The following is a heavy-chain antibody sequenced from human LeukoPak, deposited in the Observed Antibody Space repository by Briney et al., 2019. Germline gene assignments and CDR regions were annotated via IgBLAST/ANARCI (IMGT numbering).Heavy chain of an antibody. CDR3: AKDGGSGSYYRGYYFDY. CDR1: RFTFSSYG. D-gene: IGHD3-10*01. CDR2: IRNDGTNK. V-gene: IGHV3-30*02. Sequence: GGSLRLSCAASRFTFSSYGMHCVRQAPGKGLEWVAFIRNDGTNKYYADSVKGRFSICRDNSKNKLYLQMNSLRAEDTAVYYCAKDGGSGSYYRGYYFDYWGQGTLVTVSS. J-gene: IGHJ4*02.